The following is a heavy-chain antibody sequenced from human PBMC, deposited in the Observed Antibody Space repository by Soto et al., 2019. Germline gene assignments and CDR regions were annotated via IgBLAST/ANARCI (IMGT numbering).Heavy chain of an antibody. Sequence: QVQLQQWGAGLLKPSETLSLTCAVYGGSFSGYYWSWICQLPGKGLEWIGEINHGGSTNYNPSLNIRVTLSVDTTKHQFSLMLSSATAADTAVYYSAIGSGYMIRLISGGAKEYFQHVSQGTLVTVSS. J-gene: IGHJ1*01. CDR3: AIGSGYMIRLISGGAKEYFQH. CDR1: GGSFSGYY. D-gene: IGHD5-18*01. CDR2: INHGGST. V-gene: IGHV4-34*01.